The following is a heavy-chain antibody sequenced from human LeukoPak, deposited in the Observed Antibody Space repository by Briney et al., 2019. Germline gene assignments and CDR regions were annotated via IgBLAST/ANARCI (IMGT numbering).Heavy chain of an antibody. Sequence: PETLSLTCAVYGGSFSGYYWSWIRQPPGKGLEWIGEINHSGRTNYNPSLKSRVTISVDTSKNQFSLKLSSVTAADTAVYYCARVKGYYYGSGSYYNSKPFDYWGQGTLVTVSS. J-gene: IGHJ4*02. V-gene: IGHV4-34*01. CDR3: ARVKGYYYGSGSYYNSKPFDY. CDR1: GGSFSGYY. CDR2: INHSGRT. D-gene: IGHD3-10*01.